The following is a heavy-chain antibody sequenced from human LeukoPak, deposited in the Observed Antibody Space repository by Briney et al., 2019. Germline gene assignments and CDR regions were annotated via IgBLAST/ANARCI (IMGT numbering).Heavy chain of an antibody. Sequence: ASVKVSCKASGYTFTGYYMHWVRQAPGQGLEWMGWINTKSGGTNYAQTFQGRVTMTRDTSISTAYMELSRLRSDDTAVYYCARGRALDYWGQGTLVTVSS. J-gene: IGHJ4*02. CDR3: ARGRALDY. V-gene: IGHV1-2*02. CDR2: INTKSGGT. CDR1: GYTFTGYY.